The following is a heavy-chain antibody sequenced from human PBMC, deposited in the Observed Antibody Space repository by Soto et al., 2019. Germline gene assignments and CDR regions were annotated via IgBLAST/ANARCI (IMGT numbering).Heavy chain of an antibody. CDR3: AGTAPTTVIISPNYYFDY. CDR2: IIPILGIA. CDR1: GGTFSSYT. Sequence: ASVKVSCKASGGTFSSYTISWVRQAPGQGLEWMGRIIPILGIANYAQKFQGRVTITADKSTSTAYMELSSLRSEDTAVYYCAGTAPTTVIISPNYYFDYWGQGTLVTVSS. D-gene: IGHD4-17*01. J-gene: IGHJ4*02. V-gene: IGHV1-69*02.